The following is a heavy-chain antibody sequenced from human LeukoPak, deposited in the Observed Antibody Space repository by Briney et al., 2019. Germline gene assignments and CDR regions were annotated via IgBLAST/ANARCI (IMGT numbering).Heavy chain of an antibody. CDR3: AGKRWLQPFDY. CDR2: IYYSGST. Sequence: SETLSLTCTVSGGSISSSSYYWGWIRQPPGKGLEWIGSIYYSGSTYYNPSLKSRVTISVDTSKNQFSLKLSSVTAADTAVYYCAGKRWLQPFDYWGQGTLVTVSS. V-gene: IGHV4-39*07. J-gene: IGHJ4*02. D-gene: IGHD5-24*01. CDR1: GGSISSSSYY.